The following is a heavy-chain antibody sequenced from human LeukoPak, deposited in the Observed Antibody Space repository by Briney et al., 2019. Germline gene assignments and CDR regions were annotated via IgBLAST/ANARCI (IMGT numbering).Heavy chain of an antibody. D-gene: IGHD2-21*01. CDR1: GVSMSAYQ. CDR3: ATSNDAKIAPFDH. V-gene: IGHV4-4*09. CDR2: INTKGET. J-gene: IGHJ4*02. Sequence: SETLSLTCTVSGVSMSAYQWSWVRQSPEKGLEWIGCINTKGETSYNPSLKSRVATSVDTSRSQFSLRLTSVTAADTAVYYCATSNDAKIAPFDHWGQGAPVTVSS.